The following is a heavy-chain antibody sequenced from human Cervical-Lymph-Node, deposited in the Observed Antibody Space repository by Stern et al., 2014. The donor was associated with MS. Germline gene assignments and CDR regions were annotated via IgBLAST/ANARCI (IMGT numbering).Heavy chain of an antibody. J-gene: IGHJ3*02. Sequence: VQLVESGGGVVQPGRSLRLSCAASGFNFSSYGMHWGRQAPGKGMEWVAVICLYVCINYYADSVNGRFTISRDNSKNTLYLQMNILRAEDTAVYYCARDRRDIARHLDIWGQGTMFTVSS. CDR3: ARDRRDIARHLDI. D-gene: IGHD2-15*01. CDR1: GFNFSSYG. CDR2: ICLYVCIN. V-gene: IGHV3-33*01.